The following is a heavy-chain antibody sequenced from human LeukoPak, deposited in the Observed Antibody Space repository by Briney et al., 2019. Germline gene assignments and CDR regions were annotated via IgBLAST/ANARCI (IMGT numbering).Heavy chain of an antibody. D-gene: IGHD6-19*01. Sequence: SETLSLTCTVSGGSIRNYYWSWIRQPPGKGPEWIGYIYYSGSTTYSPSFRSRVTISEDTSKNQFSLKLGSVTAADTAVYYCARDPGSGRDHYYGMDVWGQGTTVTVPS. V-gene: IGHV4-59*12. CDR3: ARDPGSGRDHYYGMDV. CDR1: GGSIRNYY. J-gene: IGHJ6*02. CDR2: IYYSGST.